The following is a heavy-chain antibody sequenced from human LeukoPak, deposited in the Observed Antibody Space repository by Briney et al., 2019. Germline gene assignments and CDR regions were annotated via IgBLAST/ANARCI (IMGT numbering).Heavy chain of an antibody. CDR3: ARGIYSGYDRSFDY. D-gene: IGHD5-12*01. J-gene: IGHJ4*02. CDR1: GGSISSYY. CDR2: IYYSGIT. V-gene: IGHV4-59*01. Sequence: SETLSLTCTVSGGSISSYYWIWIRQPPGKGLEWIGYIYYSGITNYNPSLKSRVTISLDTSKNQFSLKLSSVTTADTAVYYCARGIYSGYDRSFDYWGQGTLVTVSS.